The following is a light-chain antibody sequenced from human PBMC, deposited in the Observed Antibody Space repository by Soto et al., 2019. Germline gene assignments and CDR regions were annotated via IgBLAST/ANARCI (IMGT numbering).Light chain of an antibody. CDR2: DAS. V-gene: IGKV3-11*01. CDR1: ESVSSY. J-gene: IGKJ2*01. CDR3: QQRRNWPRT. Sequence: EIVLTQSPATLSLSPGERATLSCRASESVSSYLAWYQQKPGQAPRLLIYDASNRATGIPARFSGSGSGTDFTLTISSLEPEDVAAYYCQQRRNWPRTFGQGTKLEIK.